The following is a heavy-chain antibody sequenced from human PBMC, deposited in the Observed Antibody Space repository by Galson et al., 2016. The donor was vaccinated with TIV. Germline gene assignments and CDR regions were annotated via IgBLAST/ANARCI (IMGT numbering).Heavy chain of an antibody. CDR1: GDSISSSY. CDR3: ARHSGAVAGYDYGMDV. V-gene: IGHV4-59*08. J-gene: IGHJ6*02. Sequence: ETLSLTCNVSGDSISSSYWSWIRQPPGKGLEWIGFISSSGFSNYNPTPKSRVTMSVDTSKNPFTPRLSSVTAADTAVYYCARHSGAVAGYDYGMDVWGQGTTVTVSS. CDR2: ISSSGFS. D-gene: IGHD6-19*01.